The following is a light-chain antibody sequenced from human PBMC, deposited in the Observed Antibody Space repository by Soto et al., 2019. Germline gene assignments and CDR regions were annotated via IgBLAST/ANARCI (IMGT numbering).Light chain of an antibody. V-gene: IGLV2-8*01. J-gene: IGLJ2*01. CDR1: SSDVGGYNY. CDR2: EVT. Sequence: QSALTQPPSASGSPGQSVTISCTGTSSDVGGYNYVSWYQQHPGKAPKLMIYEVTKRPSGVPDRFSGSKSANTASLTVSGLQPEDEADYSCRSYGGGNTLLFGGGTKLTVL. CDR3: RSYGGGNTLL.